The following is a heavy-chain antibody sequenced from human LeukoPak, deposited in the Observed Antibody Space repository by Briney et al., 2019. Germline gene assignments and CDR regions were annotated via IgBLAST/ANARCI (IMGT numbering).Heavy chain of an antibody. Sequence: ASVKVSCKASGYTFTSYDINWVRQATGQGLEWMGWMNPNSGNTGYAQKFQGRVAMTRNTSITTAYMELSSLRSEDTAVYYCAAEPHSGSYYRHPSWGQGTLVTVSS. J-gene: IGHJ4*02. CDR2: MNPNSGNT. CDR3: AAEPHSGSYYRHPS. D-gene: IGHD1-26*01. CDR1: GYTFTSYD. V-gene: IGHV1-8*01.